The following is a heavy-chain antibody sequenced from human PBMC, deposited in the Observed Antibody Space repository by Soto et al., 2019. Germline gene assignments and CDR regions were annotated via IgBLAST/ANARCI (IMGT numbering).Heavy chain of an antibody. D-gene: IGHD3-22*01. V-gene: IGHV3-9*01. CDR1: GFTFSSYS. J-gene: IGHJ4*02. Sequence: GGSLRLSCAAAGFTFSSYSMNWVRQAPGKGLEWVSGISWNSGSIGYADSVKGRFTISRDNAKNSLYLQMNSLRAEDTALYYCAKDSHSSGYNPSDYWGQGTLVTVSS. CDR3: AKDSHSSGYNPSDY. CDR2: ISWNSGSI.